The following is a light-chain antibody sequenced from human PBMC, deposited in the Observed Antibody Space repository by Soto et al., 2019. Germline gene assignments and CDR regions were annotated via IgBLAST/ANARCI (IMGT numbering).Light chain of an antibody. CDR1: QSVSSN. CDR3: QQYNNWPLT. Sequence: EIVMTQSPATLSVSPGERATLSCRASQSVSSNLAWYQQKPGQAPRLLIYGASTRATGIPGRYSGSGSVTGFILGISTQQSEDFAVYYCQQYNNWPLTFVGGTKVEIK. CDR2: GAS. J-gene: IGKJ4*02. V-gene: IGKV3-15*01.